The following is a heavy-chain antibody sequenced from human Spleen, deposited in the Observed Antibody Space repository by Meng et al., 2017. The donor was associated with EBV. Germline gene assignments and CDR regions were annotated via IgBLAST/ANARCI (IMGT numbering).Heavy chain of an antibody. CDR3: ASSLGGSVAPV. V-gene: IGHV1-69*06. Sequence: QVEVVQSGAEVKQPGSTVKVSWRASGGPFANYDVSWVRQAPGQGLELMGGIIPLFGKTDYARKFKGRLTITADKSTLTAFMELSSLTSQDTAVYYCASSLGGSVAPVWGQGVLVTVSS. D-gene: IGHD3-16*01. J-gene: IGHJ4*02. CDR2: IIPLFGKT. CDR1: GGPFANYD.